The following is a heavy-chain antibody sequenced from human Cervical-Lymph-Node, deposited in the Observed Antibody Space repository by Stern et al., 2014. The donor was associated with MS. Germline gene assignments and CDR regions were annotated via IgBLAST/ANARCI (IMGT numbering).Heavy chain of an antibody. CDR2: IWYDGSNP. CDR1: GFSFSRYA. D-gene: IGHD6-13*01. V-gene: IGHV3-33*01. J-gene: IGHJ4*02. Sequence: VQLVESGGGVVQPGRSLRLSCAASGFSFSRYAMHWVRQAPGKGLGWVALIWYDGSNPYYADSVTGRFTISRDNFKNTRYLQMNSLRAEDTAVYYCASAYSSSHYYFDYWGQGTLVTVSS. CDR3: ASAYSSSHYYFDY.